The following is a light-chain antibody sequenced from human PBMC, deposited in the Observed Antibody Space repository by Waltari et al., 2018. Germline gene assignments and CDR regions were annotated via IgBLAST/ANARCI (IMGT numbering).Light chain of an antibody. CDR3: CSYAGSYTLV. Sequence: QSALTPPRSVSGSPGQSVTISCTGTSSDVGGYNYVSWYQQHPGKAPKRMIYDVSKRPSGVPDRFSGSKSGNTASLTISGLQAEDEADYYCCSYAGSYTLVFGGGTKLTVL. V-gene: IGLV2-11*01. CDR2: DVS. J-gene: IGLJ2*01. CDR1: SSDVGGYNY.